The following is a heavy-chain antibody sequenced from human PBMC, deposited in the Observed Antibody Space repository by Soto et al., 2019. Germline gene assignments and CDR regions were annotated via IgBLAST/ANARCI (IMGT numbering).Heavy chain of an antibody. CDR2: IYNSGST. CDR3: AYGDSRGPFDS. CDR1: GGSISSYY. V-gene: IGHV4-59*01. D-gene: IGHD4-17*01. J-gene: IGHJ4*02. Sequence: PSETLSVTCTVSGGSISSYYWSWIRQPPGKGLEWIGYIYNSGSTNYNPSLKSRVTISVDTSKNQFSLKLSSVTAADTAVYYCAYGDSRGPFDSWGQGTLVTVSS.